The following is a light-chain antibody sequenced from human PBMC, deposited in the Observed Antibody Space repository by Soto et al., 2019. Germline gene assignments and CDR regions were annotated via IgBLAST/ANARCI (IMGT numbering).Light chain of an antibody. CDR1: RDISNS. J-gene: IGKJ1*01. CDR2: GSS. CDR3: QQTSAFPRT. V-gene: IGKV1-12*01. Sequence: DSQMTHSPSSVASSVVDRLTMTGRASRDISNSLAWYQQTPGKAPKLLLRGSSSLHRGVPSRFSGGGAGTEFTLTISSLQPEDFATYYCQQTSAFPRTFGQGTKVDIK.